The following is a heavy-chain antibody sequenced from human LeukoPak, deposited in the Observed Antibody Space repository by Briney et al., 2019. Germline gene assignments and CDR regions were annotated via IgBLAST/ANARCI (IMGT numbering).Heavy chain of an antibody. CDR1: SYTLTSYG. CDR2: INAYNGNT. Sequence: ASVKVSCKASSYTLTSYGISWVRQAPGQGLEWMGWINAYNGNTNYAQKLQGRVTMTTDTSTSTAYMELRSLRSDDTAVYYCARVMGFFYYGMDVWGQGTTVTVSS. CDR3: ARVMGFFYYGMDV. V-gene: IGHV1-18*01. J-gene: IGHJ6*02.